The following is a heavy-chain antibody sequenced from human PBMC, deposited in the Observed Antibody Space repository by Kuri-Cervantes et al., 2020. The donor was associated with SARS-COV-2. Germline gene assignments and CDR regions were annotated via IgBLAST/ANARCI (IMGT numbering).Heavy chain of an antibody. CDR3: ARGEDCGYSGYDIYYFDY. CDR2: INHSGST. CDR1: GGSFSGYY. V-gene: IGHV4-34*01. D-gene: IGHD5-12*01. J-gene: IGHJ4*02. Sequence: GSLRLSCAVYGGSFSGYYWSWIRQPPGKGLEWIGEINHSGSTNYNPSLKSRVTISVDTSKNQFSLKLSSVTAADTAVYYCARGEDCGYSGYDIYYFDYWGQGTLVTVSS.